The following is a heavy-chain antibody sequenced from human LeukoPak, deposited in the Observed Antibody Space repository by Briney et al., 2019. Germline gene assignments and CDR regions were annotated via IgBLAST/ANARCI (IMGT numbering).Heavy chain of an antibody. CDR2: IWYDGSNK. CDR1: GFTFSSYG. J-gene: IGHJ6*02. V-gene: IGHV3-33*01. CDR3: AGDVVIRPYYYYGMDV. D-gene: IGHD3-3*01. Sequence: GGSLRLSCAASGFTFSSYGMHWVRQAPGKGLEWVAVIWYDGSNKYYADSVKGRFTISRDNSKNTLYLQMNSLRAEDTAVYYCAGDVVIRPYYYYGMDVWGQGTTVTVSS.